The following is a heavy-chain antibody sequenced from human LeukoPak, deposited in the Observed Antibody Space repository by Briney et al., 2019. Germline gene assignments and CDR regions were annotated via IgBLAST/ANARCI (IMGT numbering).Heavy chain of an antibody. Sequence: GGSLRLTCAASGFTFSNYNMSWVRQAPGKGLEWVSAISGSGGSTYYADSVKGRFTISRDNSKNTLYLQMNSLRAEDTAVYYCAKSRDSSGYPYDAFDIWGQGTMVTVSS. CDR1: GFTFSNYN. J-gene: IGHJ3*02. CDR2: ISGSGGST. CDR3: AKSRDSSGYPYDAFDI. V-gene: IGHV3-23*01. D-gene: IGHD3-22*01.